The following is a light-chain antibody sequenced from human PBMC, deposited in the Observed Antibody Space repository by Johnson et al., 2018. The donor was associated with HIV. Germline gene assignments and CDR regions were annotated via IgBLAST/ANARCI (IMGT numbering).Light chain of an antibody. J-gene: IGLJ1*01. CDR1: SSNIGNNY. V-gene: IGLV1-51*02. Sequence: QSVLTQPPSVSAAPGQKVTISCSGSSSNIGNNYVSWYQQLPGTAPKLLIYENNKRPSGIPDRLSGSKSGTSATLGITGLQTGDEADYYCGTWDSSLSAAGVFGTGTKVTVL. CDR2: ENN. CDR3: GTWDSSLSAAGV.